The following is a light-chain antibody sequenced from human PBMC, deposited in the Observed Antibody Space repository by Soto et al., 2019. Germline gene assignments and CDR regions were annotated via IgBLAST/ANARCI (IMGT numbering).Light chain of an antibody. Sequence: EIVMTQSPVTLSVSPGERVTLSCRASHDVYSKLAWYQQKAGQAPRLLIYAASTRATGLPARFSGSGSGTEFTLTISNLQSEDFAIYYCQLYANWPLTFGGGTKVEIK. V-gene: IGKV3-15*01. CDR1: HDVYSK. CDR2: AAS. J-gene: IGKJ4*01. CDR3: QLYANWPLT.